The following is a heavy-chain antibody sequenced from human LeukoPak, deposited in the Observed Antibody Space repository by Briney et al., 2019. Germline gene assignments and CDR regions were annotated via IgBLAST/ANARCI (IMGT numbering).Heavy chain of an antibody. CDR1: GFTFSSYW. J-gene: IGHJ5*02. V-gene: IGHV3-23*01. Sequence: GGSLRLSCAASGFTFSSYWMNWVRQAPGKGLEWVSAISGSGRSTYYADSVKGRFTISRDNSKNTLYLQMNSLRAGDTAVYYCAKDKVGATTYNWFDPWGQGTLVTVSS. CDR2: ISGSGRST. D-gene: IGHD1-26*01. CDR3: AKDKVGATTYNWFDP.